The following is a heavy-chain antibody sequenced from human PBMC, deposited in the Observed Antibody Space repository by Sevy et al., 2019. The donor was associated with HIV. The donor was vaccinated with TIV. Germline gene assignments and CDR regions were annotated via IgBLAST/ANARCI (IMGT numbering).Heavy chain of an antibody. J-gene: IGHJ4*02. CDR2: IYSGGTT. CDR1: GFTVSTNY. Sequence: GGSLRLSCAASGFTVSTNYLSWVRPAPGKGLEWVSVIYSGGTTYDADSVNGRFTISRDKSKNTLYLQMNSLRAEDTAVYYCARAVGDGYNPRYYFDFWGQGTLVTVSS. V-gene: IGHV3-53*01. CDR3: ARAVGDGYNPRYYFDF. D-gene: IGHD5-12*01.